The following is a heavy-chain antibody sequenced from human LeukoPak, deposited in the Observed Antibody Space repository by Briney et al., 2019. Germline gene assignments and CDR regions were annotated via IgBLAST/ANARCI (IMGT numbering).Heavy chain of an antibody. Sequence: GGSLRLSCAASGFTFSSYGMHWVRQAPGKGLEWVAVISYDGSNKYYADSVKGRFSISRDNSQNTLYLQMNSLRGEDTAVYYCAKESGSYYAEFGIDYWGQGTLVTVSS. D-gene: IGHD1-26*01. CDR2: ISYDGSNK. V-gene: IGHV3-30*18. CDR1: GFTFSSYG. J-gene: IGHJ4*02. CDR3: AKESGSYYAEFGIDY.